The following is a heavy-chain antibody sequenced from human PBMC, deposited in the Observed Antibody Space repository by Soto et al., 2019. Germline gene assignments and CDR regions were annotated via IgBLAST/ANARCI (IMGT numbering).Heavy chain of an antibody. D-gene: IGHD3-22*01. CDR1: GFTFSSYA. V-gene: IGHV3-23*01. CDR3: AKDPTYYYDSSGYFGY. Sequence: GGSLRLSCAASGFTFSSYAMSWVRQAPGKGLEWVSAISGSGGSTYYADSVKGRFTISRDNSKNTLYLQMNILRAEDTAVYYCAKDPTYYYDSSGYFGYWGQGTLVTVSS. CDR2: ISGSGGST. J-gene: IGHJ4*02.